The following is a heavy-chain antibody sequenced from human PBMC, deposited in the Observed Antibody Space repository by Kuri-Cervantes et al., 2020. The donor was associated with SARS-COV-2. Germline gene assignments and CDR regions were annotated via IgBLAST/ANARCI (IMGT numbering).Heavy chain of an antibody. CDR3: AGSPGGVFDC. CDR2: INHSGST. D-gene: IGHD3-16*01. CDR1: GGSFSAYY. Sequence: SLTLSLTCAVYGGSFSAYYWSWIRQPPGKGPEWIGEINHSGSTNYNPSLRSRVTISVDTSKHQLSLKLSSVTAADTAVYYCAGSPGGVFDCWGQGTLVTVSS. J-gene: IGHJ4*02. V-gene: IGHV4-34*01.